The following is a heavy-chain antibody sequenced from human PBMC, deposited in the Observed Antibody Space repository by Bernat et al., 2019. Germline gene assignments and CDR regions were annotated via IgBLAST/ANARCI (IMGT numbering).Heavy chain of an antibody. CDR3: ARAPLDIGEEGYWYFDL. CDR2: IYYSGST. V-gene: IGHV4-31*03. J-gene: IGHJ2*01. D-gene: IGHD3-10*01. Sequence: QVQLQESGPGLVKPSQTLSLTCTVSGGSISSGGYYWSWIRQHPGKGLEWIGYIYYSGSTYYNPSLKSRVTISVETSKNQFSPKLSSVTAADTAVDYCARAPLDIGEEGYWYFDLWGRGTLVTVSS. CDR1: GGSISSGGYY.